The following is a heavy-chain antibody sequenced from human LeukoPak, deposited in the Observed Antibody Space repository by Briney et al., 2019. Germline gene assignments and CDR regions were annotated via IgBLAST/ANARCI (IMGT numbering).Heavy chain of an antibody. CDR3: ATFSYGGSEEDFDY. V-gene: IGHV1-18*01. J-gene: IGHJ4*02. CDR2: ISTYNGNT. CDR1: GYTFTSYG. D-gene: IGHD5-12*01. Sequence: GASVKVSCKASGYTFTSYGISWVRQAPRQGLEWMGWISTYNGNTNSAQKFQGRVTMTTDTSTSTAYMDLRSLRSDDTAVYYCATFSYGGSEEDFDYWGQGTLVTVSS.